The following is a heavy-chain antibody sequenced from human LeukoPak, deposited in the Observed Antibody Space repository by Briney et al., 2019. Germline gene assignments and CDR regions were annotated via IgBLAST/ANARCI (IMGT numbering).Heavy chain of an antibody. D-gene: IGHD3-10*01. V-gene: IGHV4-4*02. CDR3: ARKSDYYGSGSYDY. CDR1: GGSISSSNW. Sequence: SETLSLTCAVSGGSISSSNWWSWVRQFPGKGLEWIGEIYHSGSINYSPSLKSRVTISVDRSKNQFSLKLSSVTAADTAVYYCARKSDYYGSGSYDYWGQGTLVTVSS. J-gene: IGHJ4*02. CDR2: IYHSGSI.